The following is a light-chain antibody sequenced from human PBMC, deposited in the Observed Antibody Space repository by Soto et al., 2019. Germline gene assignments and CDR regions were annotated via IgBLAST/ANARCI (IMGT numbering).Light chain of an antibody. V-gene: IGLV2-14*01. Sequence: QSALTQPASVSGSPGQSITISCTGTNTDVGGYDRVSWYQHHPGKAPKMLISEVFNRPSGISDRFSGSKSGDTASLTISGLQAEDEADYYCISYIPSTTTHWVFGGGTKVTVL. CDR2: EVF. CDR3: ISYIPSTTTHWV. CDR1: NTDVGGYDR. J-gene: IGLJ3*02.